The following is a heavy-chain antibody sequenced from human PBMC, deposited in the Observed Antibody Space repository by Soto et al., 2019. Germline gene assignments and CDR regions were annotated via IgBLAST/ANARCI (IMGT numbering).Heavy chain of an antibody. CDR3: ARSPGYCSTTRCYGRDFAMDV. V-gene: IGHV3-30-3*01. D-gene: IGHD2-2*01. CDR1: RFTFSNYA. CDR2: ISFDGSTK. J-gene: IGHJ6*02. Sequence: QVQLVEFGGGVVQPGRSLRLSCAASRFTFSNYAMHWVRQAPGKGLQWVALISFDGSTKYYADSVTGRVTIARDKSKNTLYLQMNSLRAEDTAVYYCARSPGYCSTTRCYGRDFAMDVWGHGTTVTVSS.